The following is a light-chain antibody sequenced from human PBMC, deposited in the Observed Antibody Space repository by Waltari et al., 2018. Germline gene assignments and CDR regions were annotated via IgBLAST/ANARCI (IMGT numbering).Light chain of an antibody. CDR3: QHYVRLPAT. CDR2: GAS. V-gene: IGKV3-20*01. J-gene: IGKJ1*01. Sequence: ELVLTQSPGTLSLSPGERATLSCRASQSVGRTVAWYQQKPGQAPRLVMYGASSRATGTSDRFSGSGSGTDFSLTISRLEREDFAVYYRQHYVRLPATFGQGTKVEIK. CDR1: QSVGRTV.